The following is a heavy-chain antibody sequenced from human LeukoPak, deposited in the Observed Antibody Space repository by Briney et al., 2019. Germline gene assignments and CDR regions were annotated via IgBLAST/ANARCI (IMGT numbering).Heavy chain of an antibody. J-gene: IGHJ3*02. V-gene: IGHV3-66*01. CDR2: IYSGGST. CDR3: ARGSTIVLTDAPDAYDM. Sequence: PGGSLRLSCAASGFTVSSNYMSWVRQAPGKGLEWVSVIYSGGSTYYADSVKGRFTISRDNSKNTLYLQMNSLRAEDTAVYYCARGSTIVLTDAPDAYDMWGQGTVVTVSS. D-gene: IGHD2-2*01. CDR1: GFTVSSNY.